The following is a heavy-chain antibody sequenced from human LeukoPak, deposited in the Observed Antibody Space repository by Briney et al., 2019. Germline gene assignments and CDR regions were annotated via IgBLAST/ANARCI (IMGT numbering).Heavy chain of an antibody. D-gene: IGHD6-13*01. CDR1: GGSIRSSNW. V-gene: IGHV4-4*02. CDR3: ARELRILGIAAAGHFDY. CDR2: IYHTEST. J-gene: IGHJ4*02. Sequence: SGTLSLTCAVSGGSIRSSNWWSWVRQPPGKGLEWIGEIYHTESTNYNPSLKSRVTISVDKSKNQFSLKLSSLTAADTAVYYCARELRILGIAAAGHFDYWGQGTLVTVSS.